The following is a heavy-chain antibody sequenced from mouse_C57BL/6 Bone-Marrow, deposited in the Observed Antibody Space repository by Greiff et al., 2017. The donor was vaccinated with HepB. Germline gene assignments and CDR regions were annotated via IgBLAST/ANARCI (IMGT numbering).Heavy chain of an antibody. CDR3: ARRYYGSSSPYFDY. J-gene: IGHJ2*01. CDR2: FHPYNDDT. Sequence: VQGVESGAELVKPGASVKMSCKASGYTFTTYPIEWMKQNHGKSLEWIGNFHPYNDDTKYNEKFKGKATLTVEKSSSTVYLELSRLTSDDSAVYYCARRYYGSSSPYFDYWGQGTTLTVSS. CDR1: GYTFTTYP. V-gene: IGHV1-47*01. D-gene: IGHD1-1*01.